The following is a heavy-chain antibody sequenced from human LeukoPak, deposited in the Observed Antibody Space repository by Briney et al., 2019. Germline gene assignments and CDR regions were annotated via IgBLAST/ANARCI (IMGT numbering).Heavy chain of an antibody. D-gene: IGHD3-10*01. CDR3: ARASVQLLSHAGGD. V-gene: IGHV3-7*01. CDR2: IKHDGSDK. CDR1: GFTFSSYW. Sequence: PGRSLTLSRAASGFTFSSYWMSWVRQAPGKGLEWVANIKHDGSDKYYVDSVKGRFTISRDNVKNSIYLQMNSLRDADKAVYCWARASVQLLSHAGGDWGEGTLGTVSS. J-gene: IGHJ4*01.